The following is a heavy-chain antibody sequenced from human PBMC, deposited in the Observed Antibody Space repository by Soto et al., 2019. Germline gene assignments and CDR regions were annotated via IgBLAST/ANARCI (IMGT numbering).Heavy chain of an antibody. Sequence: GGSLRLSCAASGFTVSSNYMSWVRQAPGKGLEWVSVIYSGGSTYYADSVKGRFTISRHNSKNTLYLQMNSLRAEDTAVYYCARDKAYYDFWSGYPNYYSYMAVWGKGTTVTVSS. J-gene: IGHJ6*03. V-gene: IGHV3-53*04. D-gene: IGHD3-3*01. CDR1: GFTVSSNY. CDR3: ARDKAYYDFWSGYPNYYSYMAV. CDR2: IYSGGST.